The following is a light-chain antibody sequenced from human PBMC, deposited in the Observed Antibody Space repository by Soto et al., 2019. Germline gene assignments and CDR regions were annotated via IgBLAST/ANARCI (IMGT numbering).Light chain of an antibody. V-gene: IGLV2-8*01. CDR1: SSDVGGYNY. Sequence: QSALTQFPSASGSPGQSVTIYCTGTSSDVGGYNYVSWYQHHPGKAPKFMIYEVSKRPSGVPDRFSGSKSGNTASLTVSGLQAEDEADYYCSSYAGSNNLVFGGGTQLTVL. J-gene: IGLJ3*02. CDR3: SSYAGSNNLV. CDR2: EVS.